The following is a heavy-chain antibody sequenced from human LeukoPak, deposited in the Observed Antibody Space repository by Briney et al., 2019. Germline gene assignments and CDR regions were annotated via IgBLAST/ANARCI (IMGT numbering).Heavy chain of an antibody. Sequence: PGGSLRLSCAASGFTFSSYEMNWVRQAPGKGLEYVSAISSNGGSTYYANSVKGRFTISRDNSKNTLYLQMGSLRAEDMAVYYCARAMVRGVIIRPNAFDIWGQGTMVTVSS. CDR3: ARAMVRGVIIRPNAFDI. CDR1: GFTFSSYE. CDR2: ISSNGGST. D-gene: IGHD3-10*01. V-gene: IGHV3-64*01. J-gene: IGHJ3*02.